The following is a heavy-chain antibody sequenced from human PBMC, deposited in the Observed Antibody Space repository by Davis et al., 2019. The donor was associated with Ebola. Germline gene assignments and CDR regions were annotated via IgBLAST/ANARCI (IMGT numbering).Heavy chain of an antibody. CDR3: ARSASFHTVTMDY. CDR1: GGTFSSYA. J-gene: IGHJ4*02. CDR2: IIPIFGTA. Sequence: SVKVSCKASGGTFSSYAISWVRQAPGQGLEWMGGIIPIFGTANYAQKFQGRVTITADESTSTAYMELSSLRSEDTAVYYCARSASFHTVTMDYWGQGTLVTVSS. D-gene: IGHD4-11*01. V-gene: IGHV1-69*13.